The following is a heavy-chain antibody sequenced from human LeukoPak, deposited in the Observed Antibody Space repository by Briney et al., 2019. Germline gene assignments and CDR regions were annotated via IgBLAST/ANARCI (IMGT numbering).Heavy chain of an antibody. CDR2: IKQDGSEK. D-gene: IGHD3-16*02. Sequence: GGSLRLSCAASGFTFSNYWMSWVRQAPGKGLEWVANIKQDGSEKYYVDSVKGRFTISRDNAKKSLYLEMNSLRAEDTAVYYCAKYSSPGYYDYVWGTYPRYWGQGTLVTVSS. CDR3: AKYSSPGYYDYVWGTYPRY. CDR1: GFTFSNYW. V-gene: IGHV3-7*05. J-gene: IGHJ4*02.